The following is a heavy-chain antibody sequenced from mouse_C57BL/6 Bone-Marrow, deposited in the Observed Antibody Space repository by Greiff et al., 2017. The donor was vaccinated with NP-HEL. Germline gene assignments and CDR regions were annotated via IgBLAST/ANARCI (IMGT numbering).Heavy chain of an antibody. CDR2: INPGSGGT. J-gene: IGHJ2*01. D-gene: IGHD1-1*01. V-gene: IGHV1-54*01. CDR3: ARSNLYYYGSSYRFFDD. Sequence: QVQLQQSGAELVRPGTSVKVSCKASGYAFTNYLIEWVKQRPGQGLEWIGVINPGSGGTNYNEKFKGKATLTADKSSSTAYMQLSSLTSEDSAVYFCARSNLYYYGSSYRFFDDWGQGTTLTVSS. CDR1: GYAFTNYL.